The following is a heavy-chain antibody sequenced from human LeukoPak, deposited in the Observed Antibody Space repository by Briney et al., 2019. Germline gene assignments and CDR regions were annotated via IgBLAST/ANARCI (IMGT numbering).Heavy chain of an antibody. CDR2: IDPNSGGT. CDR3: ARSAESSSWVEFDY. D-gene: IGHD6-13*01. Sequence: ASVKVSYTASGYTFTSYGISWVRQAPGQGLEWMGWIDPNSGGTNYAQKFQVRGTMTRDTSISTAYMELSRLRSDDTAVYYCARSAESSSWVEFDYWGQGTLVTVSS. CDR1: GYTFTSYG. J-gene: IGHJ4*02. V-gene: IGHV1-2*02.